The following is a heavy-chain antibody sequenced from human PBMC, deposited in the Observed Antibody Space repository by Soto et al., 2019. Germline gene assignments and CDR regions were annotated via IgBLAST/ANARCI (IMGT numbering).Heavy chain of an antibody. V-gene: IGHV3-73*02. Sequence: EVQLVESGGGLVQPGGSLKLSCAASGFTFSGSAMHWVRQASGKGLEWVGRIRSKANSYATAYAVSLEGRFTISRDDSRNTAYLQMNSLKTEDTAVYYCARGVYDFWSGDPKGLDYWGQGTVVTVSS. CDR1: GFTFSGSA. CDR3: ARGVYDFWSGDPKGLDY. D-gene: IGHD3-3*01. J-gene: IGHJ4*02. CDR2: IRSKANSYAT.